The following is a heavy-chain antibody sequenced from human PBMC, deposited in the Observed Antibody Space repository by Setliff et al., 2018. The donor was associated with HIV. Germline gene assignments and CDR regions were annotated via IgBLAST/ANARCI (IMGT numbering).Heavy chain of an antibody. D-gene: IGHD2-2*01. CDR2: IFYTGST. CDR3: VRGYCSSTTCYDDYYYMDV. V-gene: IGHV4-59*11. Sequence: SETLSLTCTVPGDSITGHYWNWIRQPPGKGLEWIGYIFYTGSTNYNPSLKSRVTISVDTSKKQFFLKLSSVTAADTAVYYCVRGYCSSTTCYDDYYYMDVWGKGSTVTVSS. J-gene: IGHJ6*03. CDR1: GDSITGHY.